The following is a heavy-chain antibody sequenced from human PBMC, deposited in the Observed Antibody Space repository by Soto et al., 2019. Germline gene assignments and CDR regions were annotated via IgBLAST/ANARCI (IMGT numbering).Heavy chain of an antibody. CDR3: ARDRITTRRDAFDA. Sequence: QDQLVQSGTEVKKPGSSVKVSCKASGDTFSTYIISWVRQAPGQGLEWMGRIIPIPDITNYAQKFQGRVTLTADKSTSTAYMELSSLRSEDTAVYYCARDRITTRRDAFDAWGQGTMVTVSS. V-gene: IGHV1-69*08. CDR2: IIPIPDIT. D-gene: IGHD3-3*01. CDR1: GDTFSTYI. J-gene: IGHJ3*01.